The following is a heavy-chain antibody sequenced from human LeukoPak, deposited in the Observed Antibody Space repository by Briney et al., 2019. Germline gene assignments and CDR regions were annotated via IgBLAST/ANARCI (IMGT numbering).Heavy chain of an antibody. Sequence: SETLSLTCAVYGGSFSGYYWSWIRQSPGKGLEWIGEINHSGSTNYNPSLKSRVTISVDTSKNQFSLKLSSVTAADTAVYYCARERRYYYGSGVAAGFDYWGQGTLVTVSS. V-gene: IGHV4-34*01. D-gene: IGHD3-10*01. J-gene: IGHJ4*02. CDR1: GGSFSGYY. CDR3: ARERRYYYGSGVAAGFDY. CDR2: INHSGST.